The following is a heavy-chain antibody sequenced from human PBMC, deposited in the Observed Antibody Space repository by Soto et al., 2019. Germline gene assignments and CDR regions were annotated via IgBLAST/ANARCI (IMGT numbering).Heavy chain of an antibody. CDR2: INAGNGNT. Sequence: ASVKVSCKASGYTFTSYAMHWVRQAPGQRLEWMGWINAGNGNTKYSQKFQGRVTITRDTSASTAYMELSSLRSEDTAVYYCARDDWYSSSWPRRFDPWGQGTLVTSPQ. CDR1: GYTFTSYA. CDR3: ARDDWYSSSWPRRFDP. J-gene: IGHJ5*02. V-gene: IGHV1-3*01. D-gene: IGHD6-13*01.